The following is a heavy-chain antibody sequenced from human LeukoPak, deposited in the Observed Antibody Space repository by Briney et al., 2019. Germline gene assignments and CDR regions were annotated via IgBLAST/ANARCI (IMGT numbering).Heavy chain of an antibody. CDR3: ARSRRITMVRGVIYYFDY. Sequence: GGSLRLSCAASGFTFSDYYMSWIRQAPGKGLEWVSYISSSGSTIYYADSVKGRFTISWDNAKNSLYLQMNSLRAEDTAVYYCARSRRITMVRGVIYYFDYWGQGTLVTVSS. CDR1: GFTFSDYY. CDR2: ISSSGSTI. J-gene: IGHJ4*02. V-gene: IGHV3-11*01. D-gene: IGHD3-10*01.